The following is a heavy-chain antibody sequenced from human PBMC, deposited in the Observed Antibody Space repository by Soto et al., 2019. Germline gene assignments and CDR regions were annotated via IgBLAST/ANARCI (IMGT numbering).Heavy chain of an antibody. D-gene: IGHD2-2*01. CDR3: ARGQLPIVHYYYGMDV. J-gene: IGHJ6*02. CDR1: GFTFSSYA. V-gene: IGHV3-30-3*01. Sequence: QVQLVESGGGVVQPGRSLRLSCAASGFTFSSYAMHWVRQAPGKGLEWVAVISYDGSNKYYADSVKGRFTISRDNSKNTLYLQMNSLRAEDTAVYYCARGQLPIVHYYYGMDVWGQGTTVTVSS. CDR2: ISYDGSNK.